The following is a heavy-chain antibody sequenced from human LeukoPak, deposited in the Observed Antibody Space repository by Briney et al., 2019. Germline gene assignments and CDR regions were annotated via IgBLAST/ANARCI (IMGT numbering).Heavy chain of an antibody. CDR2: IYYSVSGGGT. CDR1: GGSINNYY. D-gene: IGHD4-17*01. Sequence: SETLSLTCTVCGGSINNYYWNWIRQPPGKGLELMGYIYYSVSGGGTNYSPSLKSRDTISADTSKNQFSPKLSSVTAADTAVYYCARGGTMTTVPRWGQGTLVTVSS. CDR3: ARGGTMTTVPR. V-gene: IGHV4-59*08. J-gene: IGHJ4*02.